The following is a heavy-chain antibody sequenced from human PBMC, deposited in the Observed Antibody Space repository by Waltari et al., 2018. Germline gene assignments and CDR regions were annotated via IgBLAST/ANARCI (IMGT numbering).Heavy chain of an antibody. Sequence: EVQLVESGGGLVKPGGSLRLSCAASGFTFSSYSMTWVRQAPGKGREWVSSISSSSSYIYYADSVKGRFTISRDNAKNALYLQMNSLRAEDTAVYYCATLGSGSYPQYWGQGTLVTVSS. CDR3: ATLGSGSYPQY. CDR1: GFTFSSYS. D-gene: IGHD3-10*01. J-gene: IGHJ4*02. CDR2: ISSSSSYI. V-gene: IGHV3-21*01.